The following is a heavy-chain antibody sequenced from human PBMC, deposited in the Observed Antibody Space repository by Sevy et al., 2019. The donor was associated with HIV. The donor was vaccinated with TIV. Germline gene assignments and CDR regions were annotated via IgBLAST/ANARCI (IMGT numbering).Heavy chain of an antibody. V-gene: IGHV3-49*03. CDR3: SRGAFGSSAGIHYYGLDV. CDR1: GFAFGDYA. CDR2: IRTKPYGGTA. D-gene: IGHD6-6*01. J-gene: IGHJ6*02. Sequence: GGSLRLSCTASGFAFGDYAMTWIRQVPGKGLKWVGFIRTKPYGGTADYAASAKGRFTISRDDSKSIAYLQMSNLKTEDTAVYYCSRGAFGSSAGIHYYGLDVWGQRTTVTVSS.